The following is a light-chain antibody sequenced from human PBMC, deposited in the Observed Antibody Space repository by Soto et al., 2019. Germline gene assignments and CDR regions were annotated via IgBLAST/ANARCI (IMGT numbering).Light chain of an antibody. V-gene: IGLV3-9*01. J-gene: IGLJ1*01. CDR2: RDS. CDR3: QVWDSNTAV. Sequence: SYELTQSLSVSVALGQTARITCGANNIERKNVHWFQQKPGQAPVLVIYRDSNRPSGIPERFSGSNSGNTATLIISSAQAGDEAEYYCQVWDSNTAVFGTGTKVTVL. CDR1: NIERKN.